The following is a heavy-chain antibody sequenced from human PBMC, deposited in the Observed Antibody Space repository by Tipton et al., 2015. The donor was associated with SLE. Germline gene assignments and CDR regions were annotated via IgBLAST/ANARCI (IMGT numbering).Heavy chain of an antibody. Sequence: SLRLSCAASGFTFSSYEMNWVRQAPGKGLEWVSYISSSGSTIYYADSVKGRFTISRDNSKNTLYLQMNSLRAEDTAVYYCAMTSGDSWAFDYWGQGTLVTVSS. D-gene: IGHD2-21*02. CDR1: GFTFSSYE. V-gene: IGHV3-48*03. CDR3: AMTSGDSWAFDY. J-gene: IGHJ4*02. CDR2: ISSSGSTI.